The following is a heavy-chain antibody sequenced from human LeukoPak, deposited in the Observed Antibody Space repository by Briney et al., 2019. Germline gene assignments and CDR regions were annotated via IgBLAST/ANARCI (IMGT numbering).Heavy chain of an antibody. V-gene: IGHV3-43*01. CDR3: AKELDTMFFDY. J-gene: IGHJ4*02. CDR1: GFNFDRYT. CDR2: AGWAGGTT. Sequence: GVPLRLSCATSGFNFDRYTIHWVRKAAGKGLEWVSLAGWAGGTTYYSDSVRGRFTISRDSGKNSVYLQMNSLTTDDTAFYFCAKELDTMFFDYWGQGALVTVSS. D-gene: IGHD5-18*01.